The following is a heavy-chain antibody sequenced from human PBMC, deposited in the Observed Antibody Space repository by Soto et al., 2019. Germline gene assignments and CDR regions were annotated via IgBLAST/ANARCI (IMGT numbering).Heavy chain of an antibody. V-gene: IGHV3-74*01. D-gene: IGHD6-19*01. J-gene: IGHJ3*02. CDR3: ARGGGNSDWYSAFDI. Sequence: EVQLVESGGGLVQPGGSLRLSCAATGFTFSTYWVHWVRQAPGKGLVWVSRINSDGSTTNYADSVKGRFTISRDNAKNTLYLQMNSLRAEDTALYYCARGGGNSDWYSAFDIWGQGTMVTVSS. CDR1: GFTFSTYW. CDR2: INSDGSTT.